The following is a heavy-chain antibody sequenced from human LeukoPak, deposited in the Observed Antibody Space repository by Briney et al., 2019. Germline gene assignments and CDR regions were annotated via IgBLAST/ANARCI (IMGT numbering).Heavy chain of an antibody. J-gene: IGHJ5*02. Sequence: SETLSLTCTVSGGSISSYYWSWIRQPPGKGLEWIGYIYYSGSTNYNPSLKSRATISVDTSKNQFSLKLSSVTAADTAVYYCARDLRADYGDAGGWFDPWGQGTLVTVSS. D-gene: IGHD4-17*01. V-gene: IGHV4-59*01. CDR1: GGSISSYY. CDR2: IYYSGST. CDR3: ARDLRADYGDAGGWFDP.